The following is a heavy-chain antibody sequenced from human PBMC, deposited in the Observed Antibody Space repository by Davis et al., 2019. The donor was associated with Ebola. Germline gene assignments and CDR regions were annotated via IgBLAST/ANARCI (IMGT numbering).Heavy chain of an antibody. CDR3: ARAAIRRTLDWFDP. Sequence: GESLKISCKGSGYSFTSYWIAWVRQMPGKGLECMGIIYPGDSETRYSPSFQGQVTISADKSITTAYLQWSSLKASDTAIYYCARAAIRRTLDWFDPWGQGTLVTVSS. D-gene: IGHD2-15*01. CDR1: GYSFTSYW. J-gene: IGHJ5*02. V-gene: IGHV5-51*01. CDR2: IYPGDSET.